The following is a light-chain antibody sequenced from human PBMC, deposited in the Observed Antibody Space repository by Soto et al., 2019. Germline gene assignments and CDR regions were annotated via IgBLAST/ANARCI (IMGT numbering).Light chain of an antibody. CDR1: QNVNFE. V-gene: IGKV1-5*03. CDR3: QEYDHFPGT. CDR2: KVS. Sequence: DIKMAMKTSTERASVEDRGSMTCRASQNVNFELAWYQQKPGKAPKVLIYKVSILETGVPSRFSFSGSGTEITLTFGSLLPDDFAAYYWQEYDHFPGTFGQGTRLEIK. J-gene: IGKJ5*01.